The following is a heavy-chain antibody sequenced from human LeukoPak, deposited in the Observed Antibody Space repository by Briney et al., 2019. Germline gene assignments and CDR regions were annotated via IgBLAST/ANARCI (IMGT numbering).Heavy chain of an antibody. Sequence: ASVKVSCKASGYTFATYVINWVRQAPGQGLEWMGWITPHNGNTNYAQKLQGRVTMTTDTSTSTAYMELRSLRSDDTAVYYCARGISVVATGDYWGQGTLVTVSS. CDR2: ITPHNGNT. CDR3: ARGISVVATGDY. D-gene: IGHD6-19*01. V-gene: IGHV1-18*01. CDR1: GYTFATYV. J-gene: IGHJ4*02.